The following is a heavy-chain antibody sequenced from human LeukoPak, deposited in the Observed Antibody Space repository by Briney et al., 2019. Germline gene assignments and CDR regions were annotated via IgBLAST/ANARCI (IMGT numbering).Heavy chain of an antibody. CDR2: INLNSGGT. D-gene: IGHD6-13*01. Sequence: PGASVKVSCKASGYTFTGYYMHWVRQAPGQGLEWMGWINLNSGGTNYAQKFQGRVTVTRDTSISTAYMELSRLRSDDTAGYYCARDLGLAAAGIGPDDWGQGTLVTVSS. CDR3: ARDLGLAAAGIGPDD. J-gene: IGHJ4*02. CDR1: GYTFTGYY. V-gene: IGHV1-2*02.